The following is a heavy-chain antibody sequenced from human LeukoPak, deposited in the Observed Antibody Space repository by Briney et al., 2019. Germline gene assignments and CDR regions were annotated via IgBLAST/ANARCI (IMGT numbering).Heavy chain of an antibody. D-gene: IGHD6-13*01. CDR3: ASQGYTRSWRVNWFDP. Sequence: GASVKVSSKASGGTFSSSAISWVRQAPGQGLEWMGGIIPIFGTANYAQEFQGRVTITTDESTSTAYMELSSLRSEDTAVYYCASQGYTRSWRVNWFDPWGQGTLVTVSS. V-gene: IGHV1-69*05. CDR1: GGTFSSSA. J-gene: IGHJ5*02. CDR2: IIPIFGTA.